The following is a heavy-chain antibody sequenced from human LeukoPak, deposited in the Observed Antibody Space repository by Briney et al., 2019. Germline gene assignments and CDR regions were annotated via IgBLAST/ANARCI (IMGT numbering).Heavy chain of an antibody. CDR3: ARDRDFWSYFDY. Sequence: ASVKVSCKASGYTFTSYDINWVRQATGQGLEWMGWMNPNSGNTGYAQKFQGRVTMTRNTSISTAYMELSSLRSDDTAVYYCARDRDFWSYFDYWGQGTLVTVSS. CDR2: MNPNSGNT. V-gene: IGHV1-8*01. CDR1: GYTFTSYD. J-gene: IGHJ4*02. D-gene: IGHD3-3*01.